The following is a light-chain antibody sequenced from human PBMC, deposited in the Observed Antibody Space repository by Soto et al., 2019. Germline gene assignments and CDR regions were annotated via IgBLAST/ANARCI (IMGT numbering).Light chain of an antibody. CDR2: GAS. V-gene: IGKV3-15*01. CDR3: QQYNNRLT. J-gene: IGKJ1*01. Sequence: EIVMTQSPATLSVSPGERATLSCRARQSVGSNLAWYQQKPGQAPRLLIYGASTRAAGIPARFSGSGSGTEFTLTISSLQSEDFAVYFCQQYNNRLTFGPGTKVEIK. CDR1: QSVGSN.